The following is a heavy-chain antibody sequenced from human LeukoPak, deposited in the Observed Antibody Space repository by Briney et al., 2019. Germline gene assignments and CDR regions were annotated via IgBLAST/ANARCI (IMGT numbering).Heavy chain of an antibody. CDR2: IYYGGTT. CDR1: GGSISSYY. Sequence: PSETLSLTCTVSGGSISSYYWSWIRQPPGKGREWIGYIYYGGTTNYNPSLKSRVTMSVDTSKNQFSLKLTSVTAADTAVYYCARGGCGGDCYYYYMDVWGKGATVTVSS. J-gene: IGHJ6*03. D-gene: IGHD2-21*01. V-gene: IGHV4-59*01. CDR3: ARGGCGGDCYYYYMDV.